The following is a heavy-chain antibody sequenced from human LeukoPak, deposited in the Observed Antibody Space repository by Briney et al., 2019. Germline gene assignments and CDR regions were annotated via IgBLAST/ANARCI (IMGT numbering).Heavy chain of an antibody. CDR1: GFTFSRYW. Sequence: PGGSLRLSCAASGFTFSRYWMHWVRQVPGKGLVWVSRIDSGGSSTSYGGSVQGRFTMSRDNGKNTLYLQLNSLRAEDTAVYYCARDVWGDRDSYFDSWGQGTLVTVSS. D-gene: IGHD2-21*01. CDR3: ARDVWGDRDSYFDS. V-gene: IGHV3-74*01. CDR2: IDSGGSST. J-gene: IGHJ4*02.